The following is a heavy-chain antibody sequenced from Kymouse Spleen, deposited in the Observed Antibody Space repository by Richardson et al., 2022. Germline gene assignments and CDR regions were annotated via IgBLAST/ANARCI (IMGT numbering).Heavy chain of an antibody. CDR2: ISSSSSYI. CDR3: ARDPYSSGWYVDYYYGMDV. Sequence: EVQLVESGGGLVKPGGSLRLSCAASGFTFSSYSMNWVRQAPGKGLEWVSSISSSSSYIYYADSVKGRFTISRDNAKNSLYLQMNSLRAEDTAVYYCARDPYSSGWYVDYYYGMDVWGQGTTVTVSS. V-gene: IGHV3-21*03. CDR1: GFTFSSYS. D-gene: IGHD6-19*01. J-gene: IGHJ6*02.